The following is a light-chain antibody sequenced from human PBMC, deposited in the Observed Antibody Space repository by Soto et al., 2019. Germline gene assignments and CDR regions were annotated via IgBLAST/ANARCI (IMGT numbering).Light chain of an antibody. Sequence: DIQMPDSTSSLSASVGARFTITCRASQYISGLLTWYQQKPGKAPKLLIFDAFSLESGVPSRFSGSRSGTEFTLTISSLQPDDYATYFCQQYNSYSPLTFGGGTKVDIK. CDR1: QYISGL. V-gene: IGKV1-5*01. CDR3: QQYNSYSPLT. J-gene: IGKJ4*01. CDR2: DAF.